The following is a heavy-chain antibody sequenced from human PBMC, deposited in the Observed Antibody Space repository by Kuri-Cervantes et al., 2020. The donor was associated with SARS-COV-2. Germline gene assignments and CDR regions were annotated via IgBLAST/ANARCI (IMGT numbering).Heavy chain of an antibody. V-gene: IGHV5-51*01. J-gene: IGHJ3*02. Sequence: GGSLRLSCKGSGYSFTSYWIGWVRQMPGKGLEWMGIIYPGDSDTRYSPSFQGQVTISADKSISTAYLQWSSLKASDTAMYYCARQDGFVVVPAAWDAFDIWGQGTMVTVSS. CDR1: GYSFTSYW. CDR2: IYPGDSDT. CDR3: ARQDGFVVVPAAWDAFDI. D-gene: IGHD2-2*01.